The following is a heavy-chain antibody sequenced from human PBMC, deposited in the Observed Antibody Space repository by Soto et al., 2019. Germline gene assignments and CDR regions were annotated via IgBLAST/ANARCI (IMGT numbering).Heavy chain of an antibody. CDR1: GFSFSTYG. CDR3: AKGISRIYRYATDV. CDR2: ISYDGSNK. Sequence: QVQLVESGGGVVQPGRSLRLSCAASGFSFSTYGMHWVRQAPGKGLEWVALISYDGSNKYYADSVKGRFTISRDNSKDTLDLQMDSLRAEGTAVYYCAKGISRIYRYATDVWGLRTTVTVSS. D-gene: IGHD5-12*01. J-gene: IGHJ6*02. V-gene: IGHV3-30*18.